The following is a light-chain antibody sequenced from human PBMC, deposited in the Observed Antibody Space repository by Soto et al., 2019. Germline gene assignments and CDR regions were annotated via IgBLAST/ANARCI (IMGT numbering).Light chain of an antibody. V-gene: IGLV1-40*01. CDR1: SSNIGAGYD. Sequence: QSVLTQPPSVSGAPGQRVTISCTGSSSNIGAGYDVHWYQQLPGTAPKLLIYGNSNRPSGVPDRFSGSKSGTSASLAITGVQAEDEAAYDRDSYGRSLSVVFGGGSKVTLL. CDR3: DSYGRSLSVV. CDR2: GNS. J-gene: IGLJ2*01.